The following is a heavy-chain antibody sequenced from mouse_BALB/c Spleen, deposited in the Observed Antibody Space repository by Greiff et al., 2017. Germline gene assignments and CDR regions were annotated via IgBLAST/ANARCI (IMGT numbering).Heavy chain of an antibody. Sequence: EVKLMESGGGLVKPGGSLKLSCAASGFTFSSYAMSWVRQTPEKRLEWVASISSGGSTYYPDSVKGRFTISRDNARNILYLQMSSLRSEDTAMYYCARGNDGYSRFAYWGQGTLVTVSA. J-gene: IGHJ3*01. V-gene: IGHV5-6-5*01. CDR3: ARGNDGYSRFAY. CDR1: GFTFSSYA. D-gene: IGHD2-3*01. CDR2: ISSGGST.